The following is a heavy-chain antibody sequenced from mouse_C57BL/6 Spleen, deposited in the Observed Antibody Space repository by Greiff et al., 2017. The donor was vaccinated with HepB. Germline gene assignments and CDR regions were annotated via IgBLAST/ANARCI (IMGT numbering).Heavy chain of an antibody. CDR3: ARGYYGSPFDY. D-gene: IGHD1-1*01. CDR1: GYSITSGYD. Sequence: EVKLEESGPGMVKPSQSLSLTCTVTGYSITSGYDWHWIRHFPGNKLEWMGYISYSGSTNYNPSLKSRISITHDTSKNHFFLKLNSVTTEDTATYYCARGYYGSPFDYWGQGTTLTVSS. V-gene: IGHV3-1*01. J-gene: IGHJ2*01. CDR2: ISYSGST.